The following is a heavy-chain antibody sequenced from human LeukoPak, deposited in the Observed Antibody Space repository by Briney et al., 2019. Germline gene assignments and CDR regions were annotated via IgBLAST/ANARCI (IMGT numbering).Heavy chain of an antibody. D-gene: IGHD5-24*01. CDR1: GFTFSSYS. J-gene: IGHJ4*02. CDR2: MSSSGSYT. Sequence: GGSLRLSCAASGFTFSSYSMMWVRQAPGKGLQWVSSMSSSGSYTYYADSVKGRFTISRDNSKNTLYLQMNSLRAEDTAVYYCAKAAVITGGLYYFDYWGQGTLVTVSS. CDR3: AKAAVITGGLYYFDY. V-gene: IGHV3-21*04.